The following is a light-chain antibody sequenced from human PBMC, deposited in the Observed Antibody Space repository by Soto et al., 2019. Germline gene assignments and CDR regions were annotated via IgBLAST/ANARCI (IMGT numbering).Light chain of an antibody. V-gene: IGKV3-20*01. J-gene: IGKJ1*01. Sequence: EIVLTQSPGTLSLSPGERATLSCRASQSVSSNYLAWYQLKPGQPPRLLIYVASSRATGIPDRFSGSGSGTDFTLTISRLEPEDFAVYYCHQYASSPRTFGQGTKVEIK. CDR1: QSVSSNY. CDR2: VAS. CDR3: HQYASSPRT.